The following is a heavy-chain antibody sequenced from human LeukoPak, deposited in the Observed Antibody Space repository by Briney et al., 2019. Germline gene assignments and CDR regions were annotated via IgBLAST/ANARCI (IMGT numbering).Heavy chain of an antibody. CDR1: GYTFTSYY. V-gene: IGHV1-46*01. Sequence: ASVKVSCTASGYTFTSYYMHWVRQAPGQGLEWMGIINPSGGSTSYAQKFQGRVTITRDTSASTAYMELSSLRSEDTAVYYCARDHYDFWSGYAYWGQGTLVTVSS. J-gene: IGHJ4*02. CDR3: ARDHYDFWSGYAY. D-gene: IGHD3-3*01. CDR2: INPSGGST.